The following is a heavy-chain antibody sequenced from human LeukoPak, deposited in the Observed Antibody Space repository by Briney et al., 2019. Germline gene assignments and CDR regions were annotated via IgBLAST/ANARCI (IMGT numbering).Heavy chain of an antibody. D-gene: IGHD1-26*01. Sequence: GGSLRLSCAASGFTFSSYEMNWVRQAPGKGLEWVSYISSSGRTKYYADSVKGRFTISRDNAKNSLYLQMNSLRAEDAAVYYCARGKWEPLDYWGQGTLVTVSS. V-gene: IGHV3-48*03. CDR1: GFTFSSYE. CDR2: ISSSGRTK. J-gene: IGHJ4*02. CDR3: ARGKWEPLDY.